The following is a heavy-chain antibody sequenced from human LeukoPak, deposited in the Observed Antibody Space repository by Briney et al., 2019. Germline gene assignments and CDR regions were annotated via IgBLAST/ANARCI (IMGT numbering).Heavy chain of an antibody. CDR1: GYTFSSYD. Sequence: ASVTLPCTASGYTFSSYDMNWVRQAPGQGLEWMGWMNPNSGNTVYAQKVQGRVTMTRNTSISTAYMQLSSLRSEDTAVYYCAKGGAISSYDFWSGYYPYYYYGMDVWGQGTTVTVSS. D-gene: IGHD3-3*01. CDR3: AKGGAISSYDFWSGYYPYYYYGMDV. V-gene: IGHV1-8*01. CDR2: MNPNSGNT. J-gene: IGHJ6*02.